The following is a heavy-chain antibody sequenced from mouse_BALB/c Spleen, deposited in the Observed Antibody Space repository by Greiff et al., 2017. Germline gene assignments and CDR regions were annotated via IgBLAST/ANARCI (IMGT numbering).Heavy chain of an antibody. CDR2: ISSGSSTI. CDR1: GFTFSSFG. V-gene: IGHV5-17*03. D-gene: IGHD2-3*01. J-gene: IGHJ2*01. Sequence: EVMLVESGGGLVQPGGSRKLSCAASGFTFSSFGMHWVRQAPEKGLEWVAYISSGSSTIYYADTVKGRFTISRDNAKNTLYLQMSSLKSEDTAMYYCARRDGYYYFDYWGQGTTLTVSS. CDR3: ARRDGYYYFDY.